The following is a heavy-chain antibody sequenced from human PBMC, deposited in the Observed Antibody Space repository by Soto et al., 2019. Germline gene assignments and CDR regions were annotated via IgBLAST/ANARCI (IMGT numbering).Heavy chain of an antibody. V-gene: IGHV3-23*01. CDR2: ISGNGAGT. Sequence: ESGGGLAQPGGSLRLSCVGSGFTFDSYAISWVRQAPGKGLQWISAISGNGAGTDYAHSVKGRFTISRDNSKNTVHLQMNSLRAEDTALYYCAKDTVGGYSFWSGYYSEGLDVWGQGTMVTVSS. J-gene: IGHJ3*01. CDR1: GFTFDSYA. CDR3: AKDTVGGYSFWSGYYSEGLDV. D-gene: IGHD3-3*01.